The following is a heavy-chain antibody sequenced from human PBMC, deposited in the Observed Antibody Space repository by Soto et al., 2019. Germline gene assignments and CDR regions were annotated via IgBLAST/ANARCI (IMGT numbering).Heavy chain of an antibody. CDR2: IWYDGSNK. V-gene: IGHV3-33*08. CDR3: ASSSGIGGDDY. D-gene: IGHD3-22*01. Sequence: PGGSLRLSCAASGFTFSSYAMHWVRQAPGKGLEWVAVIWYDGSNKYYADSVKGRFTISRDNSKNTLYLQMNSLRAEDTAVYYCASSSGIGGDDYWGQGTLVTVSS. CDR1: GFTFSSYA. J-gene: IGHJ4*02.